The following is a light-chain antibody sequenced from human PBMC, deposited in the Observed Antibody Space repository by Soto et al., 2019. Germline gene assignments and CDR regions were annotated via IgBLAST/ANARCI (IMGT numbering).Light chain of an antibody. CDR3: QQTYNTPLT. CDR2: AAS. Sequence: DIQMTQSPSSLSASVGDRVTITCRASQTISNYGHWYQQEPGEAPKLLIHAASSLQGGVPSRFSGSGSGTDFTLTISSLQPEDFATYYCQQTYNTPLTFGGGTKVEI. CDR1: QTISNY. V-gene: IGKV1-39*01. J-gene: IGKJ4*01.